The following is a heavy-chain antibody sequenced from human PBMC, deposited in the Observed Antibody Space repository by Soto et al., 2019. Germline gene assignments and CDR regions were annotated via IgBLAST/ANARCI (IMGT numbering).Heavy chain of an antibody. CDR3: AGGGIVVVPPLTQLKDYYYYGMDV. CDR1: GGTFSSYA. D-gene: IGHD2-2*01. CDR2: IIPIFGTA. V-gene: IGHV1-69*13. J-gene: IGHJ6*02. Sequence: ASVKVSCKASGGTFSSYAISWVRQAPGQGLEWMGGIIPIFGTANYAQKFQGRVTITADESTSTAYMELSSLRPEDTAVYYCAGGGIVVVPPLTQLKDYYYYGMDVWGQGTTVTVSS.